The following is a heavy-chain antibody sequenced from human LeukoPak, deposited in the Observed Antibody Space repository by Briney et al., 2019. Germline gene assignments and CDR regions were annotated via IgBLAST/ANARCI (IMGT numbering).Heavy chain of an antibody. CDR2: ISYDGSNK. CDR3: ARDKHGMDV. CDR1: GFTFSSYA. V-gene: IGHV3-30-3*01. Sequence: GGSLRLSCAASGFTFSSYAMYWVRQAPGKGLEWVAVISYDGSNKYYADSVKGRFTISRDNSKNTLYLQMNSLRAEDTAVYYCARDKHGMDVWGQGTTVTVSS. J-gene: IGHJ6*02.